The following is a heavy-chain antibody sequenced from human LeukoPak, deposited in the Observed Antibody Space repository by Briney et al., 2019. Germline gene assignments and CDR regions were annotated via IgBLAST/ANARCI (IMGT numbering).Heavy chain of an antibody. Sequence: SETLSLTCAVYGGSFSGYYWSWIRQPPGKGLEWIGEINHSGSTNYNPSLKSRVTIPVDTSKNQFSLKLSSVTAADTAVYYCARARTGGFDYWGQGTLVTVSS. J-gene: IGHJ4*02. V-gene: IGHV4-34*01. CDR1: GGSFSGYY. CDR2: INHSGST. CDR3: ARARTGGFDY. D-gene: IGHD7-27*01.